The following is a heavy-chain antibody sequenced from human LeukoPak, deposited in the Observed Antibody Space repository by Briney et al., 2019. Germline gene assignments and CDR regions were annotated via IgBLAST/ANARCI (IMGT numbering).Heavy chain of an antibody. CDR3: ARDQYEYSSSSFGHY. V-gene: IGHV3-21*01. D-gene: IGHD6-6*01. CDR2: ISSSSSYI. J-gene: IGHJ4*02. Sequence: GGSLRPSCAASGFTFSSYSMNWVRQAPGKGLEWVSSISSSSSYIYYADSVKGRFTISRDNAKNSLYLQMNSLRAEDTAVYYCARDQYEYSSSSFGHYWGQGTLVTVSS. CDR1: GFTFSSYS.